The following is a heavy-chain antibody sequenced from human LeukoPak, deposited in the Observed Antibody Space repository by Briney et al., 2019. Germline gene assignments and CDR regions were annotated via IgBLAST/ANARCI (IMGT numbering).Heavy chain of an antibody. Sequence: SGGSLRLSCAASGFTFSSYGIHWVRRAPGKGLEWMAVIGSDGRNKFYADSVTGRFTISRDNSKNTLYLQTNSLRAEDTAVYYCARDDLVLDENGFDIWGQGTMVTVSS. CDR3: ARDDLVLDENGFDI. V-gene: IGHV3-33*01. D-gene: IGHD2-21*01. CDR1: GFTFSSYG. J-gene: IGHJ3*02. CDR2: IGSDGRNK.